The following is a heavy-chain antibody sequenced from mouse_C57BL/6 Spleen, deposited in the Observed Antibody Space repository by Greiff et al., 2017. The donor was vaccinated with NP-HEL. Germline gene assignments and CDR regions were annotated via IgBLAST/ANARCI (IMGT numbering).Heavy chain of an antibody. CDR2: IHPNSGST. Sequence: QVQLQQPGAELVKPGASVKLSCKASGYTFTSYWMHWVKQRPGQGLVWIGMIHPNSGSTNYNEKFKSKATLTVDKSSSTAYMQLSSLTSEDSAVYYCARGYYGSSYWYAMDYWGQGTSVTVSS. CDR1: GYTFTSYW. D-gene: IGHD1-1*01. V-gene: IGHV1-64*01. CDR3: ARGYYGSSYWYAMDY. J-gene: IGHJ4*01.